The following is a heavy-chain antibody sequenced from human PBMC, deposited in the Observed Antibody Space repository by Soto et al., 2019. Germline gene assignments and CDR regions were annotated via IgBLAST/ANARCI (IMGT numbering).Heavy chain of an antibody. D-gene: IGHD2-15*01. V-gene: IGHV4-59*08. Sequence: QVQLQESGPGLVKPSETLSLTCTVSGGSISSYYWSWIRQPPGKGLEWIGYIYYSGSTNYNPSHKSRVTISEDTSKNQISLKLSSVTAADTAVYFCARHGSYTNRLYAFDIWGQGTMVTVSS. CDR3: ARHGSYTNRLYAFDI. CDR1: GGSISSYY. CDR2: IYYSGST. J-gene: IGHJ3*02.